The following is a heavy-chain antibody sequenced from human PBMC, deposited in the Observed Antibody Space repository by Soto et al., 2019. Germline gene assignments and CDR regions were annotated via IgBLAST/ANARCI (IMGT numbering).Heavy chain of an antibody. CDR2: INHSGST. CDR3: ASGRQQLRPTMNY. J-gene: IGHJ4*02. V-gene: IGHV4-34*01. D-gene: IGHD6-13*01. CDR1: GGSFSGYY. Sequence: SETLSLTCAVYGGSFSGYYWSWIRQPPGKGLVWIGEINHSGSTNYNPSLKSRVTISVDTSKNQFSLKLSSVTAADTAVYYCASGRQQLRPTMNYWGQGTLVTVSS.